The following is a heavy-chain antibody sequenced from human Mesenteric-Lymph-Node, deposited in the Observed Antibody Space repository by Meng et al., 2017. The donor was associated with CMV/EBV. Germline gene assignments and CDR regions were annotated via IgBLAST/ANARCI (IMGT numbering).Heavy chain of an antibody. CDR2: ISAYNGNT. V-gene: IGHV1-18*01. J-gene: IGHJ5*02. CDR1: GYTFTSYG. Sequence: ASVKVSCKASGYTFTSYGISWVRQAPGQGLEWMGWISAYNGNTNYAQKLQGRVTMTTDTSTSTAYMELRSLRSDDTAVYYCARDWLRSHSSAWFDPWGQGTLVTVSS. CDR3: ARDWLRSHSSAWFDP. D-gene: IGHD3-22*01.